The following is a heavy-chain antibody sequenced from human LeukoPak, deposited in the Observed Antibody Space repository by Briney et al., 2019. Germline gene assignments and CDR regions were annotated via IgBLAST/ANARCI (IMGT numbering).Heavy chain of an antibody. CDR1: GFTFSTYR. CDR3: ARDKDVYFDY. V-gene: IGHV3-21*01. J-gene: IGHJ4*02. Sequence: GGSLRLSCVGAGFTFSTYRMNWVRQAPGKGLEWVSPISSSSSYIYYADSVKGRITISRDNAKNSLYLQMNSLRVEDTAVYYCARDKDVYFDYWGQRTLVTVSS. CDR2: ISSSSSYI.